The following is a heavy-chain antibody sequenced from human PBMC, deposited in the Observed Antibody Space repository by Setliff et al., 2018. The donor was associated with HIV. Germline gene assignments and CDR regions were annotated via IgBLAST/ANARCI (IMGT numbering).Heavy chain of an antibody. J-gene: IGHJ4*02. CDR1: GNTFSGYY. CDR3: ALASIVSTARWNH. V-gene: IGHV1-2*02. D-gene: IGHD1-26*01. Sequence: ASVKVSCKASGNTFSGYYLHWVRRAPGQGLEWMGWINPNSGATNYAQSFQGRVTMTRDTSISTAYMDLSSLTSDDTAVYYCALASIVSTARWNHWGRGTTVTVSS. CDR2: INPNSGAT.